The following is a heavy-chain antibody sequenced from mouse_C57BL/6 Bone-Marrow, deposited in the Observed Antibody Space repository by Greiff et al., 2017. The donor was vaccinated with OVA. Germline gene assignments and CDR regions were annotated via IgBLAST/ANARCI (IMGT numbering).Heavy chain of an antibody. J-gene: IGHJ2*01. CDR3: APRGYYYGSSYDYFDY. V-gene: IGHV1-64*01. CDR2: IHPNSGST. CDR1: GYTFTSYW. D-gene: IGHD1-1*01. Sequence: QVQLQQPGAELVKPGASVKLSCKASGYTFTSYWMHWVKQRPGQGLEWIGMIHPNSGSTNYNEKFKSKATLTVVKSSSTAYMQLSSLTSEDSAVYYCAPRGYYYGSSYDYFDYWGQGTTLTVSS.